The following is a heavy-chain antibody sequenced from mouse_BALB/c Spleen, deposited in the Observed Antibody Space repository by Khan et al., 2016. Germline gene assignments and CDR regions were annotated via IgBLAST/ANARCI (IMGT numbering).Heavy chain of an antibody. Sequence: EVELVESGGGLVKPGGSLKLSCAASGFTFSDSYMYWVRQTPEKRLEWVATISDGGSYTYYPDSVKGRFTISRDNAKNNLYLQMSSLKSEDTAMXYCAREGLRRGFAYWGQGTLVTVSA. D-gene: IGHD2-4*01. CDR3: AREGLRRGFAY. CDR2: ISDGGSYT. CDR1: GFTFSDSY. V-gene: IGHV5-4*02. J-gene: IGHJ3*01.